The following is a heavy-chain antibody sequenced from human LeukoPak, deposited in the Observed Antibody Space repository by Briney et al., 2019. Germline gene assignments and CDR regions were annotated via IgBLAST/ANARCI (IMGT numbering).Heavy chain of an antibody. CDR1: GXSISSYY. CDR3: ARSVDPIRYYYYGMDV. D-gene: IGHD5-12*01. Sequence: SETLSLTCTVSGXSISSYYWSWIRQPPGKGLEWIGYIYYSGSTNYNPSLKSRVTISVDTSKNQFSLKLSSVTAADTAVYYCARSVDPIRYYYYGMDVWGQGTTVTVSS. J-gene: IGHJ6*02. V-gene: IGHV4-59*08. CDR2: IYYSGST.